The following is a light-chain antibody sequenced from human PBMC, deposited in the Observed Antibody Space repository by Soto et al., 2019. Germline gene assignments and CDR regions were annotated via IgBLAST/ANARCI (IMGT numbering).Light chain of an antibody. CDR3: SSYTSSSRWV. V-gene: IGLV2-14*01. CDR2: EVS. CDR1: SNDIGRYNY. Sequence: QSALTQPASVSGSPGQSITISCTGASNDIGRYNYVSWFQQHPDKAPKLMIYEVSNRPSGVSHRFSGSKSGNTASLSISGLQAEDEADYYCSSYTSSSRWVFGGWTKLTVL. J-gene: IGLJ3*02.